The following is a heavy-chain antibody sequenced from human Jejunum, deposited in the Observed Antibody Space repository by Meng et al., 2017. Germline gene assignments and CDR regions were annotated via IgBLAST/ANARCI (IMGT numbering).Heavy chain of an antibody. CDR3: ARLLSLIHRSLEV. D-gene: IGHD2-2*01. V-gene: IGHV5-51*01. Sequence: GESLKISCQGSGYSFIDNWIGWVRQMPGKGLEWMGIIYPGDSDTRYSPSFQGQVTISADKSISTAYLQWSSLKTSDTATYYCARLLSLIHRSLEVWGQGTLVTVSS. CDR2: IYPGDSDT. J-gene: IGHJ1*01. CDR1: GYSFIDNW.